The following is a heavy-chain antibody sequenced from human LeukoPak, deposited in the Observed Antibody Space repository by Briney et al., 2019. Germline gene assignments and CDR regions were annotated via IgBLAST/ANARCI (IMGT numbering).Heavy chain of an antibody. Sequence: ASVKVSCKASGYTFTSYYMHWVRQAPGQGLEWMGIINPSGGSTSYAQKFQGRVTMTRDMSTSTVYMELSSLRSEDTAVYYCAGDGPIAVAASDAFDIWGQGTMVTVSS. D-gene: IGHD6-19*01. J-gene: IGHJ3*02. V-gene: IGHV1-46*01. CDR2: INPSGGST. CDR3: AGDGPIAVAASDAFDI. CDR1: GYTFTSYY.